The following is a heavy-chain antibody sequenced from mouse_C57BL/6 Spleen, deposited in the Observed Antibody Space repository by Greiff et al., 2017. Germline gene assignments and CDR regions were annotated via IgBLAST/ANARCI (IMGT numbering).Heavy chain of an antibody. CDR2: ISNGGSYT. CDR3: ARDNDYDAMDY. CDR1: GFTFSSYA. V-gene: IGHV5-4*01. Sequence: DVMLVESGGGLVKPGGSLKLSCAASGFTFSSYAMSWVRQTPEKRLEWVATISNGGSYTYYPDNVKGRFTISRDNAKNNLYLQMSHLKSEDTAMYYCARDNDYDAMDYWGQGTSVTVSS. J-gene: IGHJ4*01.